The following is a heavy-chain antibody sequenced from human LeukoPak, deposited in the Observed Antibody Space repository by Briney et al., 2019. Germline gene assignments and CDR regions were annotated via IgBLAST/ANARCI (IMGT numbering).Heavy chain of an antibody. Sequence: SETLSLTCTVSGGSISSYYWSWIRQPPGKGLEWIGSIYHSGSTYYNPSLKSRVTMSVDTSKNQFSLKLSSVTAADTAVYYCARDRYYYYYYYMDVWGKGTTVTVSS. V-gene: IGHV4-59*12. CDR2: IYHSGST. J-gene: IGHJ6*03. CDR1: GGSISSYY. CDR3: ARDRYYYYYYYMDV.